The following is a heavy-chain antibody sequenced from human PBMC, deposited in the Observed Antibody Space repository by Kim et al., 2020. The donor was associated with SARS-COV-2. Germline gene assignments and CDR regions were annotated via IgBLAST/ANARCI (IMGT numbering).Heavy chain of an antibody. CDR2: IYSGGST. CDR3: AAVVTAIHY. V-gene: IGHV3-53*01. CDR1: GFTVTSNQ. D-gene: IGHD2-21*02. J-gene: IGHJ4*02. Sequence: GGSLRLSCAASGFTVTSNQMSWVRQTPGKGLEWVSGIYSGGSTSYADSVKGRSTISRDNSKNTLYLKMNSLTAEDTAVYYCAAVVTAIHYWGQGTLVTVSS.